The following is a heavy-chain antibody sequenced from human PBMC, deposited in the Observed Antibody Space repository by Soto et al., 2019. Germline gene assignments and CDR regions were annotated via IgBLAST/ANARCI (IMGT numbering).Heavy chain of an antibody. J-gene: IGHJ6*02. Sequence: QVQLVQSGAEVKKPGSSVKVSCKASGSTFSSYAISWVRQAPGQGLEWMGGIIPISETTNYAQKFQGRGTITADECKSTAYMELSSLRSEDTAVYYCARSQGSSTSLEIYYYYYYGMDVWGQGTTVTVSS. CDR3: ARSQGSSTSLEIYYYYYYGMDV. CDR1: GSTFSSYA. D-gene: IGHD2-2*01. V-gene: IGHV1-69*01. CDR2: IIPISETT.